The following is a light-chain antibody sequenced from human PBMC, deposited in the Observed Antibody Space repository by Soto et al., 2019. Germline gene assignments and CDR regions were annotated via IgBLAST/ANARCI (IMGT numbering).Light chain of an antibody. CDR1: SSNIGAGYD. CDR3: QSYDSSLSASDV. V-gene: IGLV1-40*01. CDR2: GNS. Sequence: QSVLTQPPSVSGAPGQRVTISCTGSSSNIGAGYDVHWYQQLPGTAPKLLIYGNSNRPSGVPDRFSGSKSGTSASLAITGLQAEDEADYYCQSYDSSLSASDVFGGGTQLTVL. J-gene: IGLJ7*01.